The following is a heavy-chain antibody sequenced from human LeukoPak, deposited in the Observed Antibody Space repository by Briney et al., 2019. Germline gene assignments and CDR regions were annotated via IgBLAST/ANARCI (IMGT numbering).Heavy chain of an antibody. CDR2: IIPIFGTA. Sequence: SVKVSCKASGGTFSSYAISWVRQAPGQGLEWMGGIIPIFGTANYAQKFQGRVTITADESTSTAYMELSSLRSEDTAVYYCARSGLAAAVPFDYWGQGTLVTVSS. V-gene: IGHV1-69*13. CDR3: ARSGLAAAVPFDY. J-gene: IGHJ4*02. D-gene: IGHD6-13*01. CDR1: GGTFSSYA.